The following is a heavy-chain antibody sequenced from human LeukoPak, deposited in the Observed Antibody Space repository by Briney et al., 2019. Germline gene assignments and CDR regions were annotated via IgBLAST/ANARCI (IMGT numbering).Heavy chain of an antibody. Sequence: GGSLRLSCATSGFAVSSTYMSWVRQAPGKGLEWVSAISGSGGSTYYADSVKGRFTISRDNAKNTLYLQMNSLRAEDTAVYYCARDTRDYWGQGTLVTVSS. J-gene: IGHJ4*02. V-gene: IGHV3-66*02. D-gene: IGHD5-18*01. CDR2: ISGSGGST. CDR1: GFAVSSTY. CDR3: ARDTRDY.